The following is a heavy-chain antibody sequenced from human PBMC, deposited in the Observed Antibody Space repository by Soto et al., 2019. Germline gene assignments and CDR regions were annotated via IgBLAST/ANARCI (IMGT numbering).Heavy chain of an antibody. V-gene: IGHV4-4*07. Sequence: SETLYLTCTVSGGSINTFYWSWVRQPAGKGLEWIGRIFSSGSTSFNPSLESRVAMSVDTSKNHFSLNLSSVTAADMAVYYCARDGTKTLRDWFDPWGQGISVTVSS. CDR1: GGSINTFY. CDR3: ARDGTKTLRDWFDP. CDR2: IFSSGST. D-gene: IGHD1-1*01. J-gene: IGHJ5*02.